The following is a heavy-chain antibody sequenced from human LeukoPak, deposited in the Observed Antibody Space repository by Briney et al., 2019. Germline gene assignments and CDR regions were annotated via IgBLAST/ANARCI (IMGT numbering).Heavy chain of an antibody. CDR2: ISSNGGSA. Sequence: GGSLRLSCSASGFTFSSYAMHWVRQAPGKGLEYVSAISSNGGSAYYADSVKGRFTISRDNSKNTLYLQMSSLRAEDTAVYYCVKWFRTPRHSRADYWGQGTLVTVSS. CDR1: GFTFSSYA. D-gene: IGHD3-10*01. CDR3: VKWFRTPRHSRADY. V-gene: IGHV3-64D*06. J-gene: IGHJ4*02.